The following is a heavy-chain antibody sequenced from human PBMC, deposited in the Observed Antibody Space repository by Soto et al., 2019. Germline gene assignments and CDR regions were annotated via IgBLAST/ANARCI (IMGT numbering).Heavy chain of an antibody. CDR2: SSAHNGNT. CDR3: ARRSSSWYGGEYFQH. J-gene: IGHJ1*01. CDR1: GYTFTSYG. Sequence: QVQLVQSGAEVKKPGASVKVSCKASGYTFTSYGISWVRQAPGQGLEWMGWSSAHNGNTNYAQKLQGRVTMTTDTSTSTAYMELRSLRSDDTAVYYWARRSSSWYGGEYFQHWGQGTLVTVSS. V-gene: IGHV1-18*04. D-gene: IGHD6-13*01.